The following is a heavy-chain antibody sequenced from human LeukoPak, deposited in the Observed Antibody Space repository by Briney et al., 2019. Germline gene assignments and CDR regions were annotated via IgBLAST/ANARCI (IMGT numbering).Heavy chain of an antibody. D-gene: IGHD3-9*01. CDR2: ISYDGDNK. V-gene: IGHV3-30-3*01. CDR1: GFTFSSYA. CDR3: ARDLMDYDVSTGLHHYYMDV. J-gene: IGHJ6*02. Sequence: GGSLRLSCAASGFTFSSYAMHWVRQAPGKGLEWVATISYDGDNKYYADSVRGRFTISRDNAKNTLYLQMNTLRVEDTAVYYCARDLMDYDVSTGLHHYYMDVWGQGTTVTVSS.